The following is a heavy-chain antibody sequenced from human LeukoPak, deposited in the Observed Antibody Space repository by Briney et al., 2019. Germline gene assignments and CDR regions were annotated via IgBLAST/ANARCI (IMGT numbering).Heavy chain of an antibody. CDR1: GFTFSSYG. CDR2: IWYDGSNK. V-gene: IGHV3-33*01. CDR3: ARGLKYCSGGSCYTNCFDP. Sequence: PGRSLRLSCAASGFTFSSYGMHWVRQAPGKGLEWVAVIWYDGSNKYYADSVKGRFTISRDNSKNTLYLQMNSLRAEDTAVYYCARGLKYCSGGSCYTNCFDPWGQGTLVTVSS. J-gene: IGHJ5*02. D-gene: IGHD2-15*01.